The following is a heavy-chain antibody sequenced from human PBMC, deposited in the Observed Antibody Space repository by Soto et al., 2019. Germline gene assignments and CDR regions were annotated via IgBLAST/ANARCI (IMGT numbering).Heavy chain of an antibody. CDR1: GFTFSNHG. Sequence: QVQSVEFGGGVVQPGTSLRLSYAVSGFTFSNHGMHWVRQAPGKGLEWVAFISYDGRNKDYADALKGRFTISSDNFKDTRFQQMNPMRGDNTAVYCSARAPGLARSDCFDSWGQGTLVTVSS. D-gene: IGHD3-3*01. CDR2: ISYDGRNK. J-gene: IGHJ4*02. V-gene: IGHV3-33*01. CDR3: ARAPGLARSDCFDS.